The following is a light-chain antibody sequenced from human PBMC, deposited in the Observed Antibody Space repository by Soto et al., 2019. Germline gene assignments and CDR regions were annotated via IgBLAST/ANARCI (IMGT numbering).Light chain of an antibody. V-gene: IGLV1-40*01. CDR1: SSNIGAGYD. CDR3: QSYDSRRQWV. CDR2: ANS. J-gene: IGLJ2*01. Sequence: QSVLTQPPSVSGAPGQRVTISCTGSSSNIGAGYDVHWYQQLPGTAPKLLIYANSNRPSGVPDRFSGSKSGTSASLAITGLQAEDEADYYCQSYDSRRQWVFGGGTKLTVL.